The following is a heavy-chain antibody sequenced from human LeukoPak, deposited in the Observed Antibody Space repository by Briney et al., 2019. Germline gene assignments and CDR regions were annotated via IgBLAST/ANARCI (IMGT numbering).Heavy chain of an antibody. Sequence: SETLSLTCAVYGGSFSGYYWSWIRQPPGKGLEWIGSIYYSGSTYYNPSLKSRVTISVDTSKNQFSLKLSSVTAADTAVYYCARDGGVEMATIDYWGQGTLVTVSS. CDR3: ARDGGVEMATIDY. CDR1: GGSFSGYY. D-gene: IGHD5-24*01. CDR2: IYYSGST. V-gene: IGHV4-34*01. J-gene: IGHJ4*02.